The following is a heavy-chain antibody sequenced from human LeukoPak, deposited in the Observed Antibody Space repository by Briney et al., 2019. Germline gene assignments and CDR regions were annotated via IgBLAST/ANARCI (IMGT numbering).Heavy chain of an antibody. CDR2: IYPGDSDT. J-gene: IGHJ4*02. D-gene: IGHD1/OR15-1a*01. CDR1: GYTFTNYW. Sequence: GESLKISCKASGYTFTNYWIGWVRQMPGKGLEWIGTIYPGDSDTRCSPSFQGQVTISADKSINTAYLQWSSLKASDTAMYYCATSESQTKFDYWGQGTLVTVSS. CDR3: ATSESQTKFDY. V-gene: IGHV5-51*01.